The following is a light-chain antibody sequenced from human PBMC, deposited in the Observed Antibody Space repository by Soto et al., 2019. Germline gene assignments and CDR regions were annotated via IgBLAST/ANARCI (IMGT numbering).Light chain of an antibody. CDR3: QQYVTSPYI. CDR2: GVS. CDR1: QSISSSY. Sequence: EIVLTQSPGTLSLSPGERATLSCRASQSISSSYLAWYQQKPGQAPRLLIHGVSTRATGIPDRFSGGGSGKDFTLTISRLEPEDFAVYYCQQYVTSPYIFGQGTKLEIK. V-gene: IGKV3-20*01. J-gene: IGKJ2*01.